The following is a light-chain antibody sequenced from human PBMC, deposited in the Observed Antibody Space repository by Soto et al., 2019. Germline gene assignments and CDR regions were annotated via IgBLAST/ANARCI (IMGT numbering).Light chain of an antibody. V-gene: IGKV3-11*01. Sequence: EIVLTQSPATLSLSPGERATLSCRASQSVSSYLGWYQRKPGQAPRLLIYDASNRATGIPARFSGSGSGTDFTLTISSLEPEDFAVYYCQQRYNWPRTFGQGTKVEIK. CDR1: QSVSSY. CDR2: DAS. J-gene: IGKJ1*01. CDR3: QQRYNWPRT.